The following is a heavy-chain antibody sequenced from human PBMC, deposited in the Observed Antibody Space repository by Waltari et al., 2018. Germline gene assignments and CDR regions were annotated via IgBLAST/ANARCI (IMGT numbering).Heavy chain of an antibody. Sequence: EVQVVESGGGLVQPGGSLKLSCSTHGFGFSGSSIHWVRQTSGKGLEWVGRIRREPYNYATAYSASVKGRFTISRDDSKNTAFLQMNSLMTEDTAVYYCSGGEVTGTDFWGQGTLVTVSS. CDR1: GFGFSGSS. CDR3: SGGEVTGTDF. J-gene: IGHJ4*02. V-gene: IGHV3-73*01. D-gene: IGHD6-19*01. CDR2: IRREPYNYAT.